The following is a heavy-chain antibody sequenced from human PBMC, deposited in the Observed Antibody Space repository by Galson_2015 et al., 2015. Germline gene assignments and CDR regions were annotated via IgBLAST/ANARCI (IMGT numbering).Heavy chain of an antibody. CDR1: GFSLSTSGVG. CDR2: IYWNDDK. Sequence: PALVKPTQTLTLTCTFSGFSLSTSGVGVGWIRQPPGKALGWLALIYWNDDKRYSPSLKSRLTITKDTSKNQVVLTMTNMDPVDTATYYCAHSTPGYSSSWYEVQPDYYMDVWGKGTTVTVSS. D-gene: IGHD6-13*01. CDR3: AHSTPGYSSSWYEVQPDYYMDV. J-gene: IGHJ6*03. V-gene: IGHV2-5*01.